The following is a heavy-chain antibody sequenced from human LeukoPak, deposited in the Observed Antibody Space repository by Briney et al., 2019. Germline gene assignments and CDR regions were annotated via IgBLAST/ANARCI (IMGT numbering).Heavy chain of an antibody. CDR3: ARWTPRTDYGDYFDY. J-gene: IGHJ4*02. D-gene: IGHD4-17*01. CDR1: GGSISSGDYY. CDR2: IYYSGST. Sequence: SSETLSLTCTVSGGSISSGDYYWSWIRQPPGKGLEWIGYIYYSGSTYYNPSLKSRVTISVDTSKNQFSLKLTSVTAADTAVYYCARWTPRTDYGDYFDYWGQGPRSPSPQ. V-gene: IGHV4-30-4*01.